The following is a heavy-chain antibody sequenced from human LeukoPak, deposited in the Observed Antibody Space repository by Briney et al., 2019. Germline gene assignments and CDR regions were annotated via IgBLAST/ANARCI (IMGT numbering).Heavy chain of an antibody. Sequence: GGSLRLSCAASGFTFSSYGMHWVRQAPGKGLEWVAVISYDGSNKYYADSVKGRFTISRDNSKNSLFLQMNSLRAEDTAVYYCARDLEQWPTPFGYWGQGTLVTVSS. CDR1: GFTFSSYG. CDR2: ISYDGSNK. J-gene: IGHJ4*02. CDR3: ARDLEQWPTPFGY. V-gene: IGHV3-30*03. D-gene: IGHD6-19*01.